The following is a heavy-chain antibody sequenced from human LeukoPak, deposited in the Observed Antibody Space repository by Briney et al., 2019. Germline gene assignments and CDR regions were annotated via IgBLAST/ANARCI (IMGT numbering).Heavy chain of an antibody. CDR3: AKDGYSGSYSYMDV. D-gene: IGHD1-26*01. CDR1: GFNFSSYA. V-gene: IGHV3-23*01. Sequence: HPGGSLRLSCAASGFNFSSYAMTWVRQAPGKGLEWLSVISVSGDRTYYADSVKGRFAISRDNSKNTLYLQMDSLRAEDTAVYYCAKDGYSGSYSYMDVWGKGTTVTVSS. J-gene: IGHJ6*03. CDR2: ISVSGDRT.